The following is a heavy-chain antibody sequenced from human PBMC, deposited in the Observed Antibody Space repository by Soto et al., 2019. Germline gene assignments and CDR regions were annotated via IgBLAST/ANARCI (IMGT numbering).Heavy chain of an antibody. CDR1: GGSFSGYY. CDR2: INHGGST. Sequence: SETLSLTCAVYGGSFSGYYWSWIRQPPGKGLEWIGEINHGGSTNYNPSLKSRVTISVDMSKNQFSLKLSSVTAADTAVYYCARVLARGYYYYGMDVWGQGTTVTVSS. V-gene: IGHV4-34*01. J-gene: IGHJ6*02. CDR3: ARVLARGYYYYGMDV.